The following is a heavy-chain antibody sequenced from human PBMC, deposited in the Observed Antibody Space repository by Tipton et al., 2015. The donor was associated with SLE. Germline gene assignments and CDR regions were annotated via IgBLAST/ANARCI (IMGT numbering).Heavy chain of an antibody. CDR2: ISYDGGNK. CDR1: GFTFSAYA. J-gene: IGHJ4*02. V-gene: IGHV3-30*04. Sequence: RSLRLSCAASGFTFSAYAMHWVRQAPGKGLEWVAIISYDGGNKYYADSVKGRFTISRDNSKNTLYLQMNSLRTEDTSVYFCAAALLVQFDYWGQGPLFAVSS. D-gene: IGHD2-8*02. CDR3: AAALLVQFDY.